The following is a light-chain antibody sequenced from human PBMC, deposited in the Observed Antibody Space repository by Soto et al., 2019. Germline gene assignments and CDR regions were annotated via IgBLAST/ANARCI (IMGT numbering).Light chain of an antibody. Sequence: DIQMTQSPSSLSASVGDRVTITCRASQGISNYLACYQQQPGKVPKLLIYVASTLQSGVPSRFSGSGSGTDCTLTISRLQPEDVATYYCQKYNSAPWTFGQGTKVEIK. CDR2: VAS. CDR1: QGISNY. CDR3: QKYNSAPWT. J-gene: IGKJ1*01. V-gene: IGKV1-27*01.